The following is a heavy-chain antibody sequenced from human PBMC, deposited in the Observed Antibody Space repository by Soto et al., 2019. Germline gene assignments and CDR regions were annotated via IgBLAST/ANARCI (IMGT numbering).Heavy chain of an antibody. J-gene: IGHJ3*01. Sequence: QVQLQESGPGLVKPSETLSLICTVSGGSVSGDKNYWSWIRQSPGKGLEWIGYISYSGATIYNPALKSRLTISVDRSKNQFALKLSSVTASDTALYYCATSPRFAFDFWGQGTTVIVSS. D-gene: IGHD3-16*01. CDR2: ISYSGAT. CDR1: GGSVSGDKNY. CDR3: ATSPRFAFDF. V-gene: IGHV4-61*01.